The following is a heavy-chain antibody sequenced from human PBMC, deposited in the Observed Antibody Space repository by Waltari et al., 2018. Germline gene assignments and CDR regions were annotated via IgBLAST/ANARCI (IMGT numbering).Heavy chain of an antibody. Sequence: QVQLQESGPGLVKPSETLSLTCTVPGGSISSYYWSWIRQPPGKGLEWIGYIYYRGSTNYNPSLKSRVTISVDTSKNQFSLKLSSVTAADTAVYYCASGQLGEDDAFDIWGQGTMVTVSS. CDR2: IYYRGST. V-gene: IGHV4-59*01. J-gene: IGHJ3*02. CDR1: GGSISSYY. D-gene: IGHD3-10*01. CDR3: ASGQLGEDDAFDI.